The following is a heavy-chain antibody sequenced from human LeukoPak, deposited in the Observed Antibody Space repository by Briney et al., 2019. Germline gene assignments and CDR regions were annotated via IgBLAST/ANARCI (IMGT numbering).Heavy chain of an antibody. CDR1: GRSISSGSYY. CDR2: IYASGST. J-gene: IGHJ6*02. D-gene: IGHD1-26*01. CDR3: ARGESGSSQYYYYYYYGMDV. Sequence: SETLSLTCTVSGRSISSGSYYWSWIRQPAGKGLEWIGRIYASGSTNYNPSLKSRVTISVDTSKNQFSLKLSSVTAADTAVYYCARGESGSSQYYYYYYYGMDVWGQGTTVTVSS. V-gene: IGHV4-61*02.